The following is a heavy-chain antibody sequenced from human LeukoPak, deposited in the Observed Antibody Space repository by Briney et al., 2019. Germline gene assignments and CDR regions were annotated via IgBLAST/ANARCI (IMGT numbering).Heavy chain of an antibody. Sequence: GGSLRLSCAASGFTFSSYWMSWVRQAPGKGLEWVANIKQDGSEKYYVDSVKGRFTISRDNAKNSLYLQMNSLRAGDTAVYYCARDVVVVAATSAYYYMDVWGKGTTVTVSS. CDR1: GFTFSSYW. V-gene: IGHV3-7*01. CDR3: ARDVVVVAATSAYYYMDV. CDR2: IKQDGSEK. D-gene: IGHD2-15*01. J-gene: IGHJ6*03.